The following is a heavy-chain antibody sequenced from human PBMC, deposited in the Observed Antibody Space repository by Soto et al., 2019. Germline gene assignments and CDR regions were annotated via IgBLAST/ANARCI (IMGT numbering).Heavy chain of an antibody. D-gene: IGHD3-9*01. CDR1: GGSISSSSYY. CDR2: IYYSGST. CDR3: ARHVKEAVDIFNLWYFDY. J-gene: IGHJ4*02. Sequence: SETLSLTCTVSGGSISSSSYYWGWIRQPPGKGLEWIGSIYYSGSTYYNPSLKSRVTISVDTSKNQFSLKLSSVTAADTAVYYCARHVKEAVDIFNLWYFDYWGQGTLVTVSS. V-gene: IGHV4-39*01.